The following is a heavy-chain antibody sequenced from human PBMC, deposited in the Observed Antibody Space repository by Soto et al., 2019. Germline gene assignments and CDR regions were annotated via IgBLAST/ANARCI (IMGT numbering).Heavy chain of an antibody. D-gene: IGHD2-21*02. CDR2: IYYSGST. CDR1: GGSISSYY. Sequence: SETLSLTCTVSGGSISSYYWSWIRQPPGKGLEWIGYIYYSGSTNYNPSLKSRVTISVDTSKNQFSLKLSSVTAADTAVYYCARHEAYCGGDCYPKYFPHWGQGTLVTIS. J-gene: IGHJ1*01. CDR3: ARHEAYCGGDCYPKYFPH. V-gene: IGHV4-59*08.